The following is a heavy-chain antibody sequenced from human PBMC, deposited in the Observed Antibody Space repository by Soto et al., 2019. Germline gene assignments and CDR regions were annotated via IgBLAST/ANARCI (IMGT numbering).Heavy chain of an antibody. CDR3: ARSPIAAAGRYYYYYYGMDV. J-gene: IGHJ6*02. D-gene: IGHD6-13*01. CDR1: GGSISSSSYY. Sequence: SETLSLTCTVSGGSISSSSYYWGWIRQPPGKGLEWIGSIYYSGSTYYNPSLKSRVTISVDTSKNQFSLKLSSVTAADTAVYYCARSPIAAAGRYYYYYYGMDVWGQGTTVTVSS. V-gene: IGHV4-39*01. CDR2: IYYSGST.